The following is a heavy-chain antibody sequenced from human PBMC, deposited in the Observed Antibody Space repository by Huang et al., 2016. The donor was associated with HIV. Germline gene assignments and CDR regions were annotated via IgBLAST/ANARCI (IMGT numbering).Heavy chain of an antibody. CDR2: ISYDGKTK. CDR3: AKGGSAAAVLDF. D-gene: IGHD6-13*01. CDR1: GFTFSSYG. V-gene: IGHV3-30*18. J-gene: IGHJ4*02. Sequence: VESGGGVVQPGRSLRISCAASGFTFSSYGMHWVRQATGKGLEWVAVISYDGKTKYYADSVKGRFSISRDNSKTTVYLQLNSLRVEDTAVYYCAKGGSAAAVLDFWGQGTLVTVSS.